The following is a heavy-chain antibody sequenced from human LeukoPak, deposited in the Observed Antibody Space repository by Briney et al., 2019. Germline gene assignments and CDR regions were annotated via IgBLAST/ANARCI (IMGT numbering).Heavy chain of an antibody. J-gene: IGHJ5*02. D-gene: IGHD6-19*01. Sequence: ASVKVSCKASGYTFTSYYMHWVRQAPGQGLEWMGIINPSGGSTSYAQKFQGRVTMTRDTSTSTVYMELSSLRSDDTAVYYCAREAGPQRLLGSGWYQNWLDPWGQGTLVTVSS. V-gene: IGHV1-46*01. CDR1: GYTFTSYY. CDR3: AREAGPQRLLGSGWYQNWLDP. CDR2: INPSGGST.